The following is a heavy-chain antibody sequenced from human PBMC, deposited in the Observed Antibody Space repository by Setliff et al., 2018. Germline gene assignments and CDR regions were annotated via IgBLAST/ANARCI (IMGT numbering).Heavy chain of an antibody. CDR1: PLSGSSGYF. Sequence: SETLSLTCAVSPLSGSSGYFWGWIRQPPGKGLEWIGWLYHGGTNHYNPSLKSRVTISLDTSKNGFSLKLSSATAADTAVYYCARVPAPGGMVGTHCIEYWGQGTLVTVSS. CDR2: LYHGGTN. D-gene: IGHD1-26*01. V-gene: IGHV4-38-2*01. J-gene: IGHJ4*02. CDR3: ARVPAPGGMVGTHCIEY.